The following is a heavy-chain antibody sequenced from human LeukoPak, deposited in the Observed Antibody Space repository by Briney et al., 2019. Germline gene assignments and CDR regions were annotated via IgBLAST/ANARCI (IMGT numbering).Heavy chain of an antibody. J-gene: IGHJ6*03. Sequence: SETLSLTCAVYGGSFSGYYWSWIRQPPGKGLEWIGEINHSGSTTYNPSLKSRVTISVDTSKNQFSLILNSVTAAETGVYYCARGPGIAVAGDYYYYLDVWGKGTTVTVSS. CDR3: ARGPGIAVAGDYYYYLDV. V-gene: IGHV4-34*01. CDR1: GGSFSGYY. CDR2: INHSGST. D-gene: IGHD6-19*01.